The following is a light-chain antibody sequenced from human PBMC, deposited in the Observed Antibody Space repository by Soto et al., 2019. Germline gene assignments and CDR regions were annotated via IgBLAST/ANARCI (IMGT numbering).Light chain of an antibody. CDR1: QSVSSN. CDR2: GAS. Sequence: EIVXTXXPXTXXXXAGERATLSCRAIQSVSSNLAWYQQKPGQAPRLLIYGASTRATGIPARFSGSGSGTEFTLTISSLQSEDFAVYYCQQYNNWPFSITFGQGTRLEI. J-gene: IGKJ5*01. CDR3: QQYNNWPFSIT. V-gene: IGKV3-15*01.